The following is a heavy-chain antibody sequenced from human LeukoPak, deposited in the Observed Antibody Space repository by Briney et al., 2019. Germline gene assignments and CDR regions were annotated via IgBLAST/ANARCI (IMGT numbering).Heavy chain of an antibody. V-gene: IGHV4-59*01. CDR2: IYYSWST. D-gene: IGHD3-10*01. Sequence: PSETLSLPCTVSGGSISSYYWSRTRQPPGKGLEGSGYIYYSWSTNYNPSLKSRVTISVDTSKNQFSLKLSSVTAADTAVYYCARDRSLFDAFDIWGQGTMVTVSS. CDR3: ARDRSLFDAFDI. CDR1: GGSISSYY. J-gene: IGHJ3*02.